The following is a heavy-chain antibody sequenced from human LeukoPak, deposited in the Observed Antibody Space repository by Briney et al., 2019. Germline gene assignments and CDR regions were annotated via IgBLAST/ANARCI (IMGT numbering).Heavy chain of an antibody. V-gene: IGHV3-23*01. J-gene: IGHJ4*02. CDR3: AKDNFGIVGATDVLDY. CDR1: GFTFSSYA. D-gene: IGHD1-26*01. CDR2: ISGSGTST. Sequence: GGSLRLSCAASGFTFSSYAMSWVRQAPGKRLEWVSAISGSGTSTYYAESVRGRFTISRDSSKNTLYLQMNSLRAEDTAVYYCAKDNFGIVGATDVLDYWGQGTLVTVSS.